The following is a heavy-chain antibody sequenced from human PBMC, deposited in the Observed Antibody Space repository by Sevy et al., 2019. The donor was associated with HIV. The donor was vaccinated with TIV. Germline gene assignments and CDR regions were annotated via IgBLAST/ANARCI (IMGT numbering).Heavy chain of an antibody. J-gene: IGHJ3*01. CDR3: TRQGDIVLVPAAILGAFDV. Sequence: GGSLRLSCAASGFTFSGSAMHWVRQASGKGLEWVGRIRSKANSYDTAYAASVKGRFTISRDDSKNTAYLKMNSLKTEDTAVYYCTRQGDIVLVPAAILGAFDVWGQGTMVTVSS. CDR2: IRSKANSYDT. D-gene: IGHD2-2*01. V-gene: IGHV3-73*01. CDR1: GFTFSGSA.